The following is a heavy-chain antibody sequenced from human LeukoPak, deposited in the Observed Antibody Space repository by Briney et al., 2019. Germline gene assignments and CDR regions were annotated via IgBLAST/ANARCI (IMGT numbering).Heavy chain of an antibody. V-gene: IGHV3-7*01. Sequence: GGSLRLSCTASGFTFGDYAMSCFRQAPGKGLEWVANIKQDGSEKYYVDSVKGRFTISRDNAKNSLYLQMNSLRAEDTAVYYCASDSSGWYDWFDPWGQGTLVTVSS. J-gene: IGHJ5*02. CDR1: GFTFGDYA. CDR2: IKQDGSEK. CDR3: ASDSSGWYDWFDP. D-gene: IGHD6-19*01.